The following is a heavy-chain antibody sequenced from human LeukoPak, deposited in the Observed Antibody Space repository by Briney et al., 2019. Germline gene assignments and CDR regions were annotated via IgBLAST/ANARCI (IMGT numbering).Heavy chain of an antibody. D-gene: IGHD3-10*01. CDR1: GYTFTSYY. J-gene: IGHJ5*02. V-gene: IGHV1-46*01. Sequence: ASVKVSCKASGYTFTSYYMHWVRQAPGQGLEWMGIINPSGGSTSYAQKFQGRVTMTRGTSTSTVYMELSSLRSEDTAVYYCARGLYGSGSYSWFDPWGQGTLVTVSS. CDR3: ARGLYGSGSYSWFDP. CDR2: INPSGGST.